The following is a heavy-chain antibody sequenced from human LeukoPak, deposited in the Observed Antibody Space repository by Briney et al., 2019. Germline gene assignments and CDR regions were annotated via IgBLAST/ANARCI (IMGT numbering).Heavy chain of an antibody. CDR3: ARKGSSSCFDY. V-gene: IGHV1-46*01. CDR1: GYTLTELS. J-gene: IGHJ4*02. D-gene: IGHD6-6*01. Sequence: GASVKVSCKVSGYTLTELSMHWVRQAPGQGLEWMGIINPTGGSTSHAQKFQGRVTMTRDTSTSTVYMELSSLRSEDTAVYYCARKGSSSCFDYWGQGTLVTVSS. CDR2: INPTGGST.